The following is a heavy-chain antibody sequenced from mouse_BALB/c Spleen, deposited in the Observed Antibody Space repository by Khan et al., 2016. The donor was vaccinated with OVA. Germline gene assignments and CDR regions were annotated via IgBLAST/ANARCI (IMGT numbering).Heavy chain of an antibody. J-gene: IGHJ2*01. CDR1: GYSITSYYA. D-gene: IGHD1-1*01. CDR2: ISYSGNT. V-gene: IGHV3-2*02. CDR3: ARVYGGYFDY. Sequence: EVQLQESGPGLVKPSQSLSLICTVTGYSITSYYAWNWIRQFPGNKLEWMGFISYSGNTKYNPSLKSRISITRDTSKNQFFLKLNSVTTEDTATYYCARVYGGYFDYWAKAPLSQSPQ.